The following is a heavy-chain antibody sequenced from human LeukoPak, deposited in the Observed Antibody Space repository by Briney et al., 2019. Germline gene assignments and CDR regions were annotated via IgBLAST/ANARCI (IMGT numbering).Heavy chain of an antibody. Sequence: GSLNLSWAALGFPFSCFSINWVRQAPGKGLGWVSYISHGSYTKYADAVKGRFTISRDNAKNTLYLQMNSLRVEDTAVYYCARDYYGSGSYGWFDPWGQGTLVTVSS. J-gene: IGHJ5*02. V-gene: IGHV3-21*05. D-gene: IGHD3-10*01. CDR1: GFPFSCFS. CDR3: ARDYYGSGSYGWFDP. CDR2: ISHGSYT.